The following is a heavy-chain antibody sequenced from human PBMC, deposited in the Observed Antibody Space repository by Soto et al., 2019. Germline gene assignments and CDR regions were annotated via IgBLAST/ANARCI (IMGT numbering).Heavy chain of an antibody. CDR2: IRSKAYGGTT. CDR3: TRDIVVVVAALRTNYFDY. J-gene: IGHJ4*02. D-gene: IGHD2-15*01. Sequence: PGGSLRLSCTASGFTFGDYAMSWFRQAPGKGLEWVGFIRSKAYGGTTEYAASVKGRFTISRDDSKSIAYLQMNSLKTEDTAVYYCTRDIVVVVAALRTNYFDYWGQGTLVTVSS. V-gene: IGHV3-49*03. CDR1: GFTFGDYA.